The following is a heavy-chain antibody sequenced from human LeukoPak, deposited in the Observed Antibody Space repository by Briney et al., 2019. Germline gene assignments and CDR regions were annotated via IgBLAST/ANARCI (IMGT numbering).Heavy chain of an antibody. CDR2: IYYSGST. V-gene: IGHV4-39*01. Sequence: SETLSLTCTVSGGSISSSSYYWGWIRQPPGKGLEWIGSIYYSGSTYYNPSLKSRVTISVDTSKNQFSLKLSSVTAADTAVYYCARSGSMVRRLGKGEKFDYWGQGTLVTVSS. CDR3: ARSGSMVRRLGKGEKFDY. J-gene: IGHJ4*02. CDR1: GGSISSSSYY. D-gene: IGHD3-10*01.